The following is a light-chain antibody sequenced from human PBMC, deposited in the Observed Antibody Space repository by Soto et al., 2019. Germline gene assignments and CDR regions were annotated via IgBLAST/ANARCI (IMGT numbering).Light chain of an antibody. Sequence: EIVLTQSPASLSLSPGERATLSCRASQSISSNLAWYQQKPGQAPRLLIYGASTRATGIPARFSGSGSGTEFTLTITSLQSEDFAVYYCQQNNHWLWTFGQGTKVDNK. CDR3: QQNNHWLWT. V-gene: IGKV3-15*01. J-gene: IGKJ1*01. CDR2: GAS. CDR1: QSISSN.